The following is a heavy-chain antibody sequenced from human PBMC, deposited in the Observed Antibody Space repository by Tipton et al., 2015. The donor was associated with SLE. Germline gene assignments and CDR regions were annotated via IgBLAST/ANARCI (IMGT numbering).Heavy chain of an antibody. J-gene: IGHJ5*02. CDR3: ARAGGGDSNWFDP. Sequence: TLSLTCIVSGDSISNGDDYWSWIRQPPGKGLEWIGNIYYGGGTYYNPSLESRVTISLDTSKNQFSLKLSSVTAADTAVYYCARAGGGDSNWFDPWGQGTLVTVSS. V-gene: IGHV4-31*03. CDR1: GDSISNGDDY. CDR2: IYYGGGT. D-gene: IGHD2-21*01.